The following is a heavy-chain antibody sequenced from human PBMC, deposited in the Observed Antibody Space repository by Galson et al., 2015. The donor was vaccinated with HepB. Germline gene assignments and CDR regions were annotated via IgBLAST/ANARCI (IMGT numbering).Heavy chain of an antibody. D-gene: IGHD5-12*01. V-gene: IGHV3-11*01. CDR2: IGTSAFTI. CDR1: GFTLSHYY. CDR3: ARDLSGSDDAFDI. J-gene: IGHJ3*02. Sequence: SLRLSCAASGFTLSHYYMTWIRQAPGGGLEWVSYIGTSAFTIYYADSVRGRFTISRDNAENTLYLQMNSLRAEDTALYYCARDLSGSDDAFDIWGQGTMVTVSS.